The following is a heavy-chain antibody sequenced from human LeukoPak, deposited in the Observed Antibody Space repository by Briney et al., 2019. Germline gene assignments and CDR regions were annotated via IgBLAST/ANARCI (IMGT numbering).Heavy chain of an antibody. CDR2: ISDSGGSR. Sequence: WGSLRLSCAASGFTFSSYWMNWARQAPGKGLEWVSAISDSGGSRYYADSVKGRFTISRDNSKNTLYLQLNSLRAEDTAVYYCAKIPQRELRFLEWLSPSDYWGQGILVTVSS. J-gene: IGHJ4*02. V-gene: IGHV3-23*01. CDR3: AKIPQRELRFLEWLSPSDY. D-gene: IGHD3-3*01. CDR1: GFTFSSYW.